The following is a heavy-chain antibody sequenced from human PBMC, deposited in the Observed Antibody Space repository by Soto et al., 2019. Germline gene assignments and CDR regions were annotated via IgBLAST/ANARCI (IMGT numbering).Heavy chain of an antibody. D-gene: IGHD3-10*01. CDR2: IYPGDSDT. V-gene: IGHV5-51*01. CDR3: ARHSRVTMVRGVNDWFDP. J-gene: IGHJ5*02. Sequence: EVQLVQSGAEVKKPGESLKISCKGSVYSFTSYWIGWVRQRPGKGLEWMGIIYPGDSDTRYSPSFQGQITISADKSISTAYLHWSSLKASDSAMYYWARHSRVTMVRGVNDWFDPWGQGTLVTVSS. CDR1: VYSFTSYW.